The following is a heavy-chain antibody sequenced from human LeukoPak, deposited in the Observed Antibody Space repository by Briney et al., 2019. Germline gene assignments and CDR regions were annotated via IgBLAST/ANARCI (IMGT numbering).Heavy chain of an antibody. CDR2: IYHSGST. D-gene: IGHD3-10*01. J-gene: IGHJ5*02. Sequence: SETLSLTCAVSGGSISSSNWGSWVRQPPGKGLEWVGAIYHSGSTNYNPSLKSRVTISVDKSKNQFSLKLSSVTAADTAVYYCARNYGSGSSDRFDPWGQGTLVTVSS. CDR3: ARNYGSGSSDRFDP. CDR1: GGSISSSNW. V-gene: IGHV4-4*02.